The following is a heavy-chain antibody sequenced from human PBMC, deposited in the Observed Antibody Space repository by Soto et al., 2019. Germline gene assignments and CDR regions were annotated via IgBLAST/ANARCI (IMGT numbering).Heavy chain of an antibody. CDR2: ISAYNGNT. J-gene: IGHJ3*02. V-gene: IGHV1-18*01. Sequence: ASVKVSCKASGYTFTSYGISWVRQAPGQGLEWMGWISAYNGNTNYAQKLQGRVTMTTDTSTSTAYMELRSLRSDDTAVYYCASASELLTPDAFDIWGQGTMVTVSS. CDR1: GYTFTSYG. D-gene: IGHD2-15*01. CDR3: ASASELLTPDAFDI.